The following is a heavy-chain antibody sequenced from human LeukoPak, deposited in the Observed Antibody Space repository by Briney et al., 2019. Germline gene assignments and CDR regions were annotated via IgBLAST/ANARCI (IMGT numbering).Heavy chain of an antibody. J-gene: IGHJ4*02. D-gene: IGHD3-3*01. CDR3: ARDGDYDFWSGYKYYFDY. CDR1: GYTFTSYA. Sequence: GASVKVSCKASGYTFTSYAMHWVRQAPGQRLEWMGWISAYNGNTNYAQKLQGRVTMTTDTSTSTAYMELRSLRSDDTAVYYCARDGDYDFWSGYKYYFDYWGQGTLVTVSS. CDR2: ISAYNGNT. V-gene: IGHV1-18*01.